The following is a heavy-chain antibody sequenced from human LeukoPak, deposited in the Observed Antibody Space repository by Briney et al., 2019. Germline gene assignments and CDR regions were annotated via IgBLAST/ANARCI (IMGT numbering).Heavy chain of an antibody. CDR2: ISSGSGSNI. CDR1: GFTFSSCE. CDR3: AKDRTSSYYYYYFGMDV. Sequence: GGSLRLSCAASGFTFSSCEMNWVRQAPGMGLEWVSYISSGSGSNIYYADSVKGRFTVSRDNAKNTLYLQMNSLRAEDTAVYYCAKDRTSSYYYYYFGMDVWGQGTTVTVSS. V-gene: IGHV3-48*03. J-gene: IGHJ6*02. D-gene: IGHD2-2*01.